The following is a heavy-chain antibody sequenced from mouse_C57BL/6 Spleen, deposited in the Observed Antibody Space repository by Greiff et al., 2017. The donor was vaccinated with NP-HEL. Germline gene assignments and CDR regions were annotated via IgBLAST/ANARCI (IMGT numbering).Heavy chain of an antibody. Sequence: QVQLKQSGAELARPGASVKMSCKASGYTFTSYTMHWVKQRPGQGLEWIGYINPSSGYTKYNQKFKDKATLTADKSSSTAYMQLSSLTSEDSAVYYCARSRSNRYAMDYWGQGTSVTVSS. V-gene: IGHV1-4*01. CDR1: GYTFTSYT. CDR2: INPSSGYT. CDR3: ARSRSNRYAMDY. D-gene: IGHD2-5*01. J-gene: IGHJ4*01.